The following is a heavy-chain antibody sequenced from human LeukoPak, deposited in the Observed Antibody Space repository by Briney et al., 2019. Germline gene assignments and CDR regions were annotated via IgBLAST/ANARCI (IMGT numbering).Heavy chain of an antibody. CDR3: ARVPFSSTSHGEIDY. CDR1: GGSISSGSYY. J-gene: IGHJ4*02. CDR2: IYTSGST. V-gene: IGHV4-61*02. D-gene: IGHD2-2*01. Sequence: PSETLSLTCTVSGGSISSGSYYWSWIRRPAGKGLEWIGRIYTSGSTNYNPSLKSRVTISVDTSKNQFSLKLSSVTAADTAVYYCARVPFSSTSHGEIDYWGQGTLVTVSS.